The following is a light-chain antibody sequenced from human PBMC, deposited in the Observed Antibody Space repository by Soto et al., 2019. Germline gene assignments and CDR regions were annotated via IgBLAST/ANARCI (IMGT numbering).Light chain of an antibody. Sequence: QSALTQSASVSGSPGQSITISCTGTSSDVGGYNYVSWYQQHPGKAPKLIIYEVSKRPSGVPDRFSGSKSGNTASLTVSGLQAEDEADYYCSSYAGSNNLVFAGGTKLTVL. J-gene: IGLJ3*02. CDR1: SSDVGGYNY. CDR3: SSYAGSNNLV. CDR2: EVS. V-gene: IGLV2-8*01.